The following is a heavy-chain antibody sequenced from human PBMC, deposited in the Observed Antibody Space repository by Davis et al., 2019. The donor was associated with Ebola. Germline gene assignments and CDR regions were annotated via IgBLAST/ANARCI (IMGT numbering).Heavy chain of an antibody. CDR1: GFTFSNYE. CDR2: ISSGGNTI. V-gene: IGHV3-48*03. CDR3: ARGGSFDP. Sequence: GESLKISCAASGFTFSNYEMNWVRQAPGKGLEWVSCISSGGNTIYYAVSVKGRFTISRDNAKNSLYLQMDSLRAEDTAVYTCARGGSFDPWGQGTLVIVSS. J-gene: IGHJ5*02. D-gene: IGHD2-15*01.